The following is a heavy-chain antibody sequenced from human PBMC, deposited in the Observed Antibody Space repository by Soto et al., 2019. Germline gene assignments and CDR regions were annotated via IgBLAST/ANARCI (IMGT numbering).Heavy chain of an antibody. D-gene: IGHD4-17*01. J-gene: IGHJ4*02. CDR3: ARVQRKDYGDYGYFDY. CDR1: GGSISSSSYY. V-gene: IGHV4-39*07. Sequence: SETLSLTCTVSGGSISSSSYYWGWIRQPPGKGLEWIGSIYYSGSTYYNPSLKSRVTISVDTPKNQFSLKLSSVTAADTAVYYCARVQRKDYGDYGYFDYWGQGTLVTVSS. CDR2: IYYSGST.